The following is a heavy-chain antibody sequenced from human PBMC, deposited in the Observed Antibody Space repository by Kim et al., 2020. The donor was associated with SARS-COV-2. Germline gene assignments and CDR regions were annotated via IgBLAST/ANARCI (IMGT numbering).Heavy chain of an antibody. D-gene: IGHD3-10*01. V-gene: IGHV3-30-3*01. J-gene: IGHJ6*02. CDR1: GLSFDSYA. CDR3: ARGNYYESVSLSDYYNGMDV. CDR2: ISFDGRNK. Sequence: GGSLRLSCAASGLSFDSYAMNWVRQAPGNGLEWVAVISFDGRNKDYADSVKGRFTISRDNSKSTLHLQMNSLRVEDTAVYYCARGNYYESVSLSDYYNGMDVWGQGTTGTVSS.